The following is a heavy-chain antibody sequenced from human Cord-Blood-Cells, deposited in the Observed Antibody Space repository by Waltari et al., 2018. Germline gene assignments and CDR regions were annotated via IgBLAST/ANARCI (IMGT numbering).Heavy chain of an antibody. CDR2: LDPEDGET. CDR1: GYTLTELS. J-gene: IGHJ3*02. CDR3: ATTVPSSVVAATFAFDI. Sequence: VQLLQSGAEVKKPGASVKVSCKVSGYTLTELSMPWVRQAPGKGLEWMGSLDPEDGETIYAQKLQGRGTMSEDKSTDTAYMELSSLRAEDTAIYYCATTVPSSVVAATFAFDIWCQGTMVTVSS. D-gene: IGHD2-15*01. V-gene: IGHV1-24*01.